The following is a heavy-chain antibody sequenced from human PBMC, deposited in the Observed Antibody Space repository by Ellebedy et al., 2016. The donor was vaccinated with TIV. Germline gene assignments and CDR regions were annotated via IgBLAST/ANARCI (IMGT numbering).Heavy chain of an antibody. Sequence: MPSETLSLTCTVSGYSISSGYYWDWIRPPPGKGLEWIGSIHYRGSTYYNPSLKSRVTISVDTSKNQFSLNLSSVTAADTAVYYCARDPALPRGRFDPWGQGTLVTVSS. J-gene: IGHJ5*02. V-gene: IGHV4-38-2*02. CDR3: ARDPALPRGRFDP. CDR2: IHYRGST. CDR1: GYSISSGYY.